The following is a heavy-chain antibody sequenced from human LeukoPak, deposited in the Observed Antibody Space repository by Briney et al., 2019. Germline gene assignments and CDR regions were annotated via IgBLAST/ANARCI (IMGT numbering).Heavy chain of an antibody. D-gene: IGHD3-10*01. J-gene: IGHJ3*02. V-gene: IGHV4-34*01. CDR2: INHSGST. CDR1: GGSFSGYY. CDR3: ARGRASAVRPLDI. Sequence: SETLSLTCAVYGGSFSGYYWSWIRQPPGKGLEWIGEINHSGSTSYNSSLKSRVTISIDTSKNQFSLNLSSVTAADTAVYYCARGRASAVRPLDIWGQGTMVTVSS.